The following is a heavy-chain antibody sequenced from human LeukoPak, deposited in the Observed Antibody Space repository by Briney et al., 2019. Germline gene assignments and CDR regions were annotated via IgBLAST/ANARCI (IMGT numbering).Heavy chain of an antibody. D-gene: IGHD4-11*01. Sequence: ASVKVSCKASGYTFTNYGVSWVRQAPGQGLEWMGWISGYNGYTNYAQKFQFRVTMTTDTTTSTAYMELRSLTSDDTAVYYCARDKAVTTELTQYFHHWGQGTLVTVSS. V-gene: IGHV1-18*01. CDR2: ISGYNGYT. CDR1: GYTFTNYG. CDR3: ARDKAVTTELTQYFHH. J-gene: IGHJ1*01.